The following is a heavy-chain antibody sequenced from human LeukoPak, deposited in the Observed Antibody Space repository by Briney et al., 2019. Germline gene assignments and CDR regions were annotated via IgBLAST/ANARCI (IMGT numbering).Heavy chain of an antibody. CDR3: ARDIITMIGTPPYYMDV. D-gene: IGHD3-22*01. V-gene: IGHV1-2*02. Sequence: GASVKVSCKASGYTFTGYYMHWVRQAPGQGLEWMGWINPNSGGTNYAQKFQGRVTMTRDTSISTAYMELSRLRSDDTAVYYCARDIITMIGTPPYYMDVWGKGTTVTVSS. CDR1: GYTFTGYY. J-gene: IGHJ6*03. CDR2: INPNSGGT.